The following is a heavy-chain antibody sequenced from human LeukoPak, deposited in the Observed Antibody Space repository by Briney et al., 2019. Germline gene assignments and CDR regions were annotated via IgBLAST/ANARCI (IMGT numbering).Heavy chain of an antibody. V-gene: IGHV3-48*03. J-gene: IGHJ4*02. CDR2: ISSSGSTI. CDR1: GFTFSSYE. D-gene: IGHD3-22*01. Sequence: GGSLRLSCAAPGFTFSSYEMNWVRQAPGQGLEWVSYISSSGSTIYYADSVKGRFTISRDNAKNSLYLQMNSLRAEDTAVYYCARETKWLSHYYPLDYRGQGTLVTVSS. CDR3: ARETKWLSHYYPLDY.